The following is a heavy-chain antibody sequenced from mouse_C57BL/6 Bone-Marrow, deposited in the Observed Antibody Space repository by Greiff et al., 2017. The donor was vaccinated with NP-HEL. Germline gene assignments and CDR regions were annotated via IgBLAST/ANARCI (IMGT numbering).Heavy chain of an antibody. V-gene: IGHV5-6*02. J-gene: IGHJ2*01. Sequence: DVKLVESGGDLVKPGGSLKLSCAASGFTFSSYGMSWVRQTPDKRLEWVATISSGGSYTYYPDSVKGRFTISRDNAKNTLYMQLSSLKSEETAMYYCARHVRTTVVAGDYFDYWGQGTTLTVSS. D-gene: IGHD1-1*01. CDR2: ISSGGSYT. CDR3: ARHVRTTVVAGDYFDY. CDR1: GFTFSSYG.